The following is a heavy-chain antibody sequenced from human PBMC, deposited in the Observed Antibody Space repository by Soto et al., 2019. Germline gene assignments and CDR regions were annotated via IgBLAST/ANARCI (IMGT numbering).Heavy chain of an antibody. V-gene: IGHV4-34*01. D-gene: IGHD6-13*01. CDR2: INHSGST. CDR3: ARTYKRSSWTYYYYYGMDV. J-gene: IGHJ6*02. CDR1: GGSFIGYY. Sequence: SETLSLTCAVYGGSFIGYYWSWIRQPPGKGLEWIGEINHSGSTNYNPSLKSRVTISVDTSKNQFSLKLSSVTAADTAVYYCARTYKRSSWTYYYYYGMDVWGQGTTVTVSS.